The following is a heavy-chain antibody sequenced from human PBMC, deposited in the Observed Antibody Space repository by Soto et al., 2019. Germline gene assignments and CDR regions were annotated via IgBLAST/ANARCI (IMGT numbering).Heavy chain of an antibody. CDR1: GFTFSNAW. V-gene: IGHV3-15*07. CDR3: TTAAAAGTVILSYYYYGMDV. J-gene: IGHJ6*02. CDR2: IKSKTDGGTT. Sequence: PGGSLRLSCAASGFTFSNAWMNWGRQAPGKGLEWVGRIKSKTDGGTTDYAAPVKGRFTISRDDSKNTLYLQMNSLKTEDTAVYYCTTAAAAGTVILSYYYYGMDVWGQGTTVTVSS. D-gene: IGHD6-13*01.